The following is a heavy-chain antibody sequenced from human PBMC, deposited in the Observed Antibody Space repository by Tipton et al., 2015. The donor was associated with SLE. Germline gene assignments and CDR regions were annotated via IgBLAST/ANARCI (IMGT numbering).Heavy chain of an antibody. Sequence: TLSLTCAVYGGSFSGYYWSWIRQPPGKGLEWIGEINHSGSTNYNPSLKSRVTISVDTSKNQFSLKLSSVTAADTAVYYCARAKGVDFWSGYGDYYYFYMDVWGKGTTVTVSS. CDR1: GGSFSGYY. V-gene: IGHV4-34*01. CDR2: INHSGST. D-gene: IGHD3-3*01. CDR3: ARAKGVDFWSGYGDYYYFYMDV. J-gene: IGHJ6*03.